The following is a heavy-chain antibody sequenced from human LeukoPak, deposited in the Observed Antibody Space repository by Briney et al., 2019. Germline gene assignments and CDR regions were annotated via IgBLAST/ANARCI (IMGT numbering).Heavy chain of an antibody. CDR2: IWYDGSNK. CDR1: GFTFSSYG. D-gene: IGHD4-17*01. J-gene: IGHJ6*02. CDR3: AREKGLSTVTQAQFYYYYGMDV. V-gene: IGHV3-33*01. Sequence: PGGSQRLSCAASGFTFSSYGMHWVRQAPGKGLEWVAVIWYDGSNKYYADSVKGRFTISRDNSKNTLYLQMNSLRAEDTAVYYCAREKGLSTVTQAQFYYYYGMDVWGQGTTVTVSS.